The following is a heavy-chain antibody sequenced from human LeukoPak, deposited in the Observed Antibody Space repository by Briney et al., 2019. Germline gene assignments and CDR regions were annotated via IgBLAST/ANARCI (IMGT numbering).Heavy chain of an antibody. J-gene: IGHJ4*02. CDR3: ARYHRGGTYYFDY. CDR1: GFTFSSYA. V-gene: IGHV3-23*01. Sequence: GRSLRLSCTASGFTFSSYAMSWVRQAPGKGLEWVTVITSDGSTYYADSVKGRFIISRDNSKNALYLQMNSLWAEDTAIYSCARYHRGGTYYFDYWGQGTLVTVSS. D-gene: IGHD1-26*01. CDR2: ITSDGST.